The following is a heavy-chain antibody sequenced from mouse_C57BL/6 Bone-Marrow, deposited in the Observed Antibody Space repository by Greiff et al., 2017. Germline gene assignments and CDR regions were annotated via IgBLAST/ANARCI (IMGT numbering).Heavy chain of an antibody. Sequence: VQLKQSGAELVRPGASVKLSCTASGFNIKDDYIHWVKQTPEQGLEWIGWIDPEIGDTEYASTFQGKAIISSDKSSNTAYLQLISLTSEDTAVYYCSSFVGNYFDFWGQGTPLTVAS. CDR3: SSFVGNYFDF. V-gene: IGHV14-4*01. CDR2: IDPEIGDT. J-gene: IGHJ2*01. CDR1: GFNIKDDY. D-gene: IGHD1-1*02.